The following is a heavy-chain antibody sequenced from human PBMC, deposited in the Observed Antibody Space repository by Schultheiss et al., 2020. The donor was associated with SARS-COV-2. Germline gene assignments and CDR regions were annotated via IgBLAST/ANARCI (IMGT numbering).Heavy chain of an antibody. CDR1: GGSFSGYY. CDR3: ARTPYGMDV. J-gene: IGHJ6*02. Sequence: SETLSLTCAVYGGSFSGYYWSWIRQPPGKGPEWIGEINHSGSTNYNPSLKSRVTISVDTSKNQFSLKLSSVTAADTAVYYCARTPYGMDVWGQGTTVTVSS. V-gene: IGHV4-34*01. CDR2: INHSGST.